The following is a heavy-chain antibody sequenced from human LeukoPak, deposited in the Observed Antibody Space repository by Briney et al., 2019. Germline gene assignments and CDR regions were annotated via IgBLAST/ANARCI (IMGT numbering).Heavy chain of an antibody. V-gene: IGHV3-23*01. Sequence: GGSLRLSCAASGFTFSSYAMSWVRQAPGKGLEWVSGMSGSGGSTYYADSVKGRFTISRDNSKNTLYLQMNTLRAEDTSVYYCAKDREYSYVYDAFDIWGQGTLVTVSS. D-gene: IGHD3-16*01. CDR1: GFTFSSYA. J-gene: IGHJ3*02. CDR3: AKDREYSYVYDAFDI. CDR2: MSGSGGST.